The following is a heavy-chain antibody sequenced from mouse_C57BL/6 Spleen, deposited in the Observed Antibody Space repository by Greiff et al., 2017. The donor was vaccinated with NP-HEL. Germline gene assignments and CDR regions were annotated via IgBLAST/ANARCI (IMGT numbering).Heavy chain of an antibody. D-gene: IGHD2-4*01. V-gene: IGHV1-26*01. CDR2: INPNNGGT. J-gene: IGHJ3*01. CDR1: GYTFTDYY. Sequence: EVQLQQSGPELVKPGASVKISCKASGYTFTDYYMNWVKQSHGKSLEWIGDINPNNGGTSYNQKFKGKATLTVDKSSSTAYMELRSLTSEDSAVYYCARRGYDYDAPFAYWGQGTLVTVSA. CDR3: ARRGYDYDAPFAY.